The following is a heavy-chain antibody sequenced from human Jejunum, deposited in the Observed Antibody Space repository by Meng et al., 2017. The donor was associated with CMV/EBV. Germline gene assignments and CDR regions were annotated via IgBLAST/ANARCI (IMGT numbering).Heavy chain of an antibody. Sequence: TFYDSGMSWFRQAPGKGLEWVSVINWNGGSTGYADSVKGRFTISRDNAKNSLYLQMNSLRAEDTALYYCARDRVRGVIIALYGMDVWGQGTTVTVSS. V-gene: IGHV3-20*03. CDR1: TFYDSG. CDR3: ARDRVRGVIIALYGMDV. D-gene: IGHD3-10*01. CDR2: INWNGGST. J-gene: IGHJ6*02.